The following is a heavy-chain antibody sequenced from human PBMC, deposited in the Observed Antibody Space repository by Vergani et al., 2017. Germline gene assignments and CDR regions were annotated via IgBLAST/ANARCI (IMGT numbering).Heavy chain of an antibody. CDR3: AREAYCGGDCYRTFDY. J-gene: IGHJ4*02. V-gene: IGHV3-30-3*01. D-gene: IGHD2-21*02. Sequence: QVQLVESGGGVVQPGRSLRLSCAASGFTFSSYAMHWVRQAPGKGLEWVAVISYDGSNKYYADSVKGRFTISRDNSKNTLYLQMNSLRAEDTAVYYCAREAYCGGDCYRTFDYWGQGTLVTVSS. CDR1: GFTFSSYA. CDR2: ISYDGSNK.